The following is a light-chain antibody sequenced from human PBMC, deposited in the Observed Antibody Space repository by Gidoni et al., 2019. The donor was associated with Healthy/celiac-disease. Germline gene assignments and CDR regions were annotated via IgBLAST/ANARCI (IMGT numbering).Light chain of an antibody. CDR1: QGISSA. V-gene: IGKV1-13*02. J-gene: IGKJ3*01. Sequence: AIQLTQSPSSLSASVGDRVTITCRATQGISSALAWYQQKPGKAPKLLIYDASSLESGVPSRFSGSGSGTDFTLTIRSLQPEDFATYYCQQFNSYRTFGPGTKVDIK. CDR3: QQFNSYRT. CDR2: DAS.